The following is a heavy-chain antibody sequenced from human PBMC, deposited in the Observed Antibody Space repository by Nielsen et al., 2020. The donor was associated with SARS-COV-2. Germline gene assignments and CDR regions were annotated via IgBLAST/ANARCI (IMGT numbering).Heavy chain of an antibody. J-gene: IGHJ3*02. Sequence: GGSLRLSCAASGFTFSDYYMSWIRQAPGKGLEWVSAISGSGGSTYYADSVKGRFTISRDNAKNSLYLQMNSLRAEDTAVYYCAIIWSGYTDAFDIWGQGTMVTVSS. D-gene: IGHD3-3*01. V-gene: IGHV3-11*04. CDR3: AIIWSGYTDAFDI. CDR2: ISGSGGST. CDR1: GFTFSDYY.